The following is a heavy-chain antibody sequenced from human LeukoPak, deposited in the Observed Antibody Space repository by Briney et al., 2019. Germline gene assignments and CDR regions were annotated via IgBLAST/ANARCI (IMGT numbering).Heavy chain of an antibody. V-gene: IGHV4-34*01. D-gene: IGHD3-16*02. CDR2: INHSGTS. Sequence: SETLSLTCAVYGGSFSGYFWEWIRQPPGKGPEWIGEINHSGTSNSNPSLKTRATISVDTSKNQFSLKLRSVTAADTAVYYCARALQENYVRGSFRPLRRYFDRWGRGTLVAVSS. J-gene: IGHJ2*01. CDR3: ARALQENYVRGSFRPLRRYFDR. CDR1: GGSFSGYF.